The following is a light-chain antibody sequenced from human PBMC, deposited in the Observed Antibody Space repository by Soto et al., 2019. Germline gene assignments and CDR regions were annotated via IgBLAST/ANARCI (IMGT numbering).Light chain of an antibody. CDR2: AAS. V-gene: IGKV1-27*01. J-gene: IGKJ4*01. CDR3: QKCGIAPFT. CDR1: QGISNY. Sequence: DIQMTQSPSSLSASVGDRVTITCRASQGISNYLAWYQQKPGKVPKLLIYAASTLQSGVPSRFSGSGSGTDFTLTISSLQPEEVATYDCQKCGIAPFTVGGLTKVDIK.